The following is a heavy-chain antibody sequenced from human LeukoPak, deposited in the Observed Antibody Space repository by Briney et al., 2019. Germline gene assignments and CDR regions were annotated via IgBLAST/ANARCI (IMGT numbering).Heavy chain of an antibody. D-gene: IGHD3-10*01. CDR3: ARDEIGGSNWFDP. V-gene: IGHV1-2*02. J-gene: IGHJ5*02. CDR2: INPNTGDT. CDR1: GYIFTGYY. Sequence: ASVKVSCKTSGYIFTGYYIHWVRQAPGQGLEWVGWINPNTGDTNFTQKFQGRVTMTRDKSITTAYMDLSWLKSDDTAVYYCARDEIGGSNWFDPWGQGTLVTVSS.